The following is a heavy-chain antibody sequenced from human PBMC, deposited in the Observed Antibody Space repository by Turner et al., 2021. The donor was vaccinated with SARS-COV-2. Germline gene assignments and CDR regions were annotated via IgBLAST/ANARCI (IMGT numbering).Heavy chain of an antibody. CDR1: GFTFSDHD. CDR2: ISSGGRT. Sequence: EVQLVESGGGLVQPGGSLRLSCAASGFTFSDHDMDWVRQAPGKGLEWVSVISSGGRTYYADSVKGRFTISRDNSKNTLYLQMNSLRAEDTAVYYCARGGEYQLLHYYGMDVWGQGTTVTVSS. CDR3: ARGGEYQLLHYYGMDV. V-gene: IGHV3-66*01. J-gene: IGHJ6*02. D-gene: IGHD2-2*01.